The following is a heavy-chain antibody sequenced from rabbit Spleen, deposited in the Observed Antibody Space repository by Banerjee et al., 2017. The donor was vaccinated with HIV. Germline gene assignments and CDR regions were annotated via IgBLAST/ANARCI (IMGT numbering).Heavy chain of an antibody. D-gene: IGHD6-1*01. CDR3: ARDTASSFSSYGMDL. V-gene: IGHV1S40*01. Sequence: QSLEESGGDLVKPGTSLTLTCIASGVSFSGDSYMCWVRQAPGKGLEWIGCINTITGKTLYATWAKGRFTCSKTSSTTVTLQMTSLTVADTATYFCARDTASSFSSYGMDLWGPGTLVTVS. CDR2: INTITGKT. J-gene: IGHJ6*01. CDR1: GVSFSGDSY.